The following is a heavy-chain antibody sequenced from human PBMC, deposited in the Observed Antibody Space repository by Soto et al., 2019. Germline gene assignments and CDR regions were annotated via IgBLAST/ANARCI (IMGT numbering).Heavy chain of an antibody. CDR3: ARLMVATGGGFDP. CDR2: ISAYNGNT. J-gene: IGHJ5*02. Sequence: QVQLVQSGTEVKKPEASVKVSCKASGYTFTSYGISWVRQAPGQGLEWMGWISAYNGNTNFAQKLQGRGTMATDTSSSTAYRGLRSLRSDGMAVYYCARLMVATGGGFDPWGQGTLVTVPS. D-gene: IGHD5-12*01. V-gene: IGHV1-18*03. CDR1: GYTFTSYG.